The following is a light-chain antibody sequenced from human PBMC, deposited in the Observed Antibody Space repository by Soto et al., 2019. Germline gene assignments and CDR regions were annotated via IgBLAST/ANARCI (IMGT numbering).Light chain of an antibody. V-gene: IGKV3-20*01. J-gene: IGKJ1*01. CDR3: QQYDNLPRT. Sequence: EIVLTQSPGTLSLSPGESATVSCRASQSVGSSLAWYHHKPGQAPSLLSYGASNRATGIPNRFSGSGSGTDFTLTISRLEPEDFAVYYCQQYDNLPRTFGQWTKVEI. CDR1: QSVGSS. CDR2: GAS.